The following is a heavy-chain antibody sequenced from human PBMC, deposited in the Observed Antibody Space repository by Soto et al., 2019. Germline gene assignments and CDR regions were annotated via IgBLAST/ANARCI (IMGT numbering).Heavy chain of an antibody. CDR2: ISSSGSTI. V-gene: IGHV3-11*01. D-gene: IGHD6-13*01. Sequence: GGSLGLSCAASGFSFSDYYMSCILQAPGKGKEWVSYISSSGSTIYYADSATDRFTISRDNAKISLYLQMNSVPDEDTAVYYCAIGRVQLASGGYYLLDVSRRGSTVIVSS. J-gene: IGHJ6*03. CDR1: GFSFSDYY. CDR3: AIGRVQLASGGYYLLDV.